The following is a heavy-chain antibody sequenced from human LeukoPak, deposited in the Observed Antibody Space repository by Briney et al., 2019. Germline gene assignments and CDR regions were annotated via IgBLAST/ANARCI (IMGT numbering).Heavy chain of an antibody. CDR3: AEIDYYDSSGYP. J-gene: IGHJ5*02. CDR2: ISGSGGST. Sequence: GGSLRLSCAASGFTFSSYAMHWVRQAPGKGLEWVSAISGSGGSTYYADSVKGRFTTSRDNSKNTLYLQMNSLRAEDTAVYYCAEIDYYDSSGYPWGQGTLVTVSS. CDR1: GFTFSSYA. D-gene: IGHD3-22*01. V-gene: IGHV3-23*01.